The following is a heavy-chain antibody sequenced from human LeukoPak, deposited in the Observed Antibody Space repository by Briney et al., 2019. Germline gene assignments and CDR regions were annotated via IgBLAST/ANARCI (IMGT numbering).Heavy chain of an antibody. V-gene: IGHV4-39*01. D-gene: IGHD3-22*01. Sequence: SETLSLTCTVSGGSISSSTHYWAWIRQPPGRGLEWIGIIYYSGSTHYNPSLKSRVTISVDTSKNQLSLKLSSVTAADTAVYYCARLRAVYYYDSSGPGALVDYWGQGTLVTVSS. CDR2: IYYSGST. CDR3: ARLRAVYYYDSSGPGALVDY. J-gene: IGHJ4*02. CDR1: GGSISSSTHY.